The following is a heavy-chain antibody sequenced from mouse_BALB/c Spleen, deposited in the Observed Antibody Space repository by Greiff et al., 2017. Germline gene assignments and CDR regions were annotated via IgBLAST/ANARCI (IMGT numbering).Heavy chain of an antibody. J-gene: IGHJ2*01. CDR2: IDPANGNT. CDR3: ARLITTVGPLDY. V-gene: IGHV14-3*02. D-gene: IGHD1-1*01. Sequence: EVQLQQSGAELVKPGASVKLSCTASGFNIKDTYMYWVKQRPEQGLEWIGRIDPANGNTKYDPKFQGKATITADTSSNTAYLQLSSLTSEDTAVYYCARLITTVGPLDYWGQGTTLTVSS. CDR1: GFNIKDTY.